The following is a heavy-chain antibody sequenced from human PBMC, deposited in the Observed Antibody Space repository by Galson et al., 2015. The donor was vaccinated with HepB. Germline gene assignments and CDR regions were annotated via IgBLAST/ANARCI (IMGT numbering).Heavy chain of an antibody. J-gene: IGHJ4*02. D-gene: IGHD2-2*01. V-gene: IGHV4-39*01. CDR3: SRHESESKTYASDN. CDR2: FYYTGNT. Sequence: VHLPESGPGKEKPSETLSLTCTVSGGSISSSSYYCGWLRKHTGKGLEWIGSFYYTGNTHYNPSLKSRVTISGDTSKNQFSLKLNSVTAADTAVYYGSRHESESKTYASDNWGQGTL. CDR1: GGSISSSSYY.